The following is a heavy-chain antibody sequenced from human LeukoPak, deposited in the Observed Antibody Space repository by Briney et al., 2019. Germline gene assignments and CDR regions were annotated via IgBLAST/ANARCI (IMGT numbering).Heavy chain of an antibody. CDR2: IYYSGST. J-gene: IGHJ4*02. V-gene: IGHV4-39*01. Sequence: SETLSLTCTVSGGSISSSSYYWGWIRQPPGKGLEWIGSIYYSGSTYYNPSLKSRVTISVYTSKNQFSLTLSSVTAADTAVYYCARRGYMVRGSYYFDYWGQGTLVTVSS. CDR3: ARRGYMVRGSYYFDY. D-gene: IGHD3-10*01. CDR1: GGSISSSSYY.